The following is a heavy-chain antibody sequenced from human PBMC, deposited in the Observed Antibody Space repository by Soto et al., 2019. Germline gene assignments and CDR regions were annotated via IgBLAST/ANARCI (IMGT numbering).Heavy chain of an antibody. J-gene: IGHJ4*02. CDR1: GFTFSSYG. V-gene: IGHV3-33*01. Sequence: GGSLRLSCAASGFTFSSYGMHWVRQAPGKGLEWVAVVWYDGSNKYYADSVKGRFTISRDNSKNTLYLQMNSLRAEDTAVYYCARDSSGYLQAPDYWGQGTLVTVS. CDR3: ARDSSGYLQAPDY. D-gene: IGHD3-22*01. CDR2: VWYDGSNK.